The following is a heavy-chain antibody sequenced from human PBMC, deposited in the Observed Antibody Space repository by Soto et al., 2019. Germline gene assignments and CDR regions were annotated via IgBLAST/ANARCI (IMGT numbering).Heavy chain of an antibody. CDR3: ARGRGVATYFDY. V-gene: IGHV1-46*03. D-gene: IGHD2-15*01. J-gene: IGHJ4*02. CDR1: GYTFTSYG. CDR2: INPSGGST. Sequence: ASVKVSCKASGYTFTSYGISWVRQAPGQGLEWMGIINPSGGSTSYAQKFQGRVTMTRDTSTSTVYMELSSLRSEDTAVYYCARGRGVATYFDYWGQGTLVTVSS.